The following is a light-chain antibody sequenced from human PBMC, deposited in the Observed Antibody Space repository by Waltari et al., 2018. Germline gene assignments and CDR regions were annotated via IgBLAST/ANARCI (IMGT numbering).Light chain of an antibody. Sequence: QSALTQPASVSGSPGQSITLPCTGTSRDVRASNYVSWYQQHPGKAPKLMIYDVSHRPSGVSNRFSGSKSGNTASLTISGLQAEDEADYYCSSYISSSTLELFGGGTSLTVL. J-gene: IGLJ2*01. V-gene: IGLV2-14*03. CDR2: DVS. CDR3: SSYISSSTLEL. CDR1: SRDVRASNY.